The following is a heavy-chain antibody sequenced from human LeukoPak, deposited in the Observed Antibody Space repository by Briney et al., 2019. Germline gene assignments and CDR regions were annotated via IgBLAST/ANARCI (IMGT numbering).Heavy chain of an antibody. D-gene: IGHD5-18*01. V-gene: IGHV3-33*01. CDR1: GFTFSSYG. CDR2: IWYDGSNK. Sequence: GGSLRLSCAASGFTFSSYGMHWVRQAPGKGLEWVAVIWYDGSNKYYADSVKGRFTISGGNSKNTLYLQMNSLRAEDTAVYYCARDLRYSYYFDYWGQGTLVTVSS. CDR3: ARDLRYSYYFDY. J-gene: IGHJ4*02.